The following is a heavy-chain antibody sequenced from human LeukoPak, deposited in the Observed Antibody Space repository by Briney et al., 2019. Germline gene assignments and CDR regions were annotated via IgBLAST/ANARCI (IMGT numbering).Heavy chain of an antibody. D-gene: IGHD6-19*01. Sequence: GGSLRPSCAASGFTFSSYAMSWVRQAPGKGLEWVAFIRYDGSNKYYADSVKGRFTISRDNSKNTLYLQMNSLRAEDTAVYYCARGTAGYSSGWSFDYWGQGTLVTVSS. J-gene: IGHJ4*02. V-gene: IGHV3-30*02. CDR3: ARGTAGYSSGWSFDY. CDR2: IRYDGSNK. CDR1: GFTFSSYA.